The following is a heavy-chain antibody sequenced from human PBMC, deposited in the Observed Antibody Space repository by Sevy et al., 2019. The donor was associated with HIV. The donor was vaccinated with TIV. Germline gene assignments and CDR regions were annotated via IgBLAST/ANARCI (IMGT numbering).Heavy chain of an antibody. J-gene: IGHJ4*02. CDR3: ARDPHSVPHWGSFDS. D-gene: IGHD3-16*01. CDR2: VSKEGTKK. V-gene: IGHV3-30-3*01. CDR1: GFTFTRYA. Sequence: GGSLRLSCEASGFTFTRYAFHWVRQAPGKGLEWVAVVSKEGTKKYYADSVKGRFTISRDNSRNTLYLQMQSLRADDTAVYFCARDPHSVPHWGSFDSWGQGTLVTVSS.